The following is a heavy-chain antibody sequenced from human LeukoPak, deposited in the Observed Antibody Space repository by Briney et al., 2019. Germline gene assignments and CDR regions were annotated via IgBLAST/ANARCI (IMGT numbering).Heavy chain of an antibody. CDR1: GFTFNSHG. V-gene: IGHV3-30*03. Sequence: GGSLRLSCAASGFTFNSHGMHWVRQAPGKGLEWVAVIAYDESNKYYADSVKGRFTISRDNSKNTLYLQMNSLRAEDTAVYYCARLPAYCSSTSCYYDYWGQGTLVTVSS. CDR2: IAYDESNK. D-gene: IGHD2-2*01. J-gene: IGHJ4*02. CDR3: ARLPAYCSSTSCYYDY.